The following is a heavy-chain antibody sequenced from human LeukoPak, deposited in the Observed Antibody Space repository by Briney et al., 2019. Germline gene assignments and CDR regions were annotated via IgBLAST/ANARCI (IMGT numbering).Heavy chain of an antibody. Sequence: GGSLRLSCGASGFTFSSYVMRWVRQAPGKGLEWVSTISGSGGNTYYADSVKGRFTISRDNSKNTLYLQMNSLRAEDTAVYYCARDPYCTNGVCYIISYYYYYGMDVWGQGTTVTVSS. V-gene: IGHV3-23*01. CDR2: ISGSGGNT. CDR1: GFTFSSYV. J-gene: IGHJ6*02. D-gene: IGHD2-8*01. CDR3: ARDPYCTNGVCYIISYYYYYGMDV.